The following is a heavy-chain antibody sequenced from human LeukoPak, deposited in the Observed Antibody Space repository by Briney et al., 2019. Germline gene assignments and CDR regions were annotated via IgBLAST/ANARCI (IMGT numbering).Heavy chain of an antibody. D-gene: IGHD3-10*01. V-gene: IGHV4-31*03. J-gene: IGHJ4*02. CDR1: ADSLSSGGHY. CDR3: ARGGNRFGGFYFDY. CDR2: IHHSGRS. Sequence: SQTLSLTCTVSADSLSSGGHYWAWIRQFPGKGLESIGFIHHSGRSRHNPSLKDRVAISVDTSRKQFALKLSSVTAADTVMYYCARGGNRFGGFYFDYWGQGIQVIVSS.